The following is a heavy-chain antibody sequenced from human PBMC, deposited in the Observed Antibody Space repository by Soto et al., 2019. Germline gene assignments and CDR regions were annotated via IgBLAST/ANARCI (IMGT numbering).Heavy chain of an antibody. D-gene: IGHD6-6*01. CDR3: VRGVAARPARLGMAL. CDR2: IYYSGST. CDR1: GASISSYY. V-gene: IGHV4-59*08. J-gene: IGHJ6*02. Sequence: PSETLSLTCTGSGASISSYYWSWIRQPPGKGLEWIGYIYYSGSTNYNPSLKSRVTISVDTSKSQFSLKLSSVTAADTAMYYCVRGVAARPARLGMALWGPGTTVTVSS.